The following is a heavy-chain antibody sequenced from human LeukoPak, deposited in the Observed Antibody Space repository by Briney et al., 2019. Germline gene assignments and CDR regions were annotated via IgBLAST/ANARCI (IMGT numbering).Heavy chain of an antibody. V-gene: IGHV3-11*01. CDR2: ISSGGSTK. J-gene: IGHJ4*02. CDR3: ARGDGGYSVFDY. D-gene: IGHD4-23*01. Sequence: GGSLRLSCAASGFTFSDYYMNWIRQTPGKGLEWVSYISSGGSTKFYADSVKGRFTISRDNAKNSLSLEMNSLRAEDTAVYYCARGDGGYSVFDYWGQGTLVTVSS. CDR1: GFTFSDYY.